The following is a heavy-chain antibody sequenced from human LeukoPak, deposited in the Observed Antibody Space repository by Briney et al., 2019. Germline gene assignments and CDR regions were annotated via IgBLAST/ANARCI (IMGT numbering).Heavy chain of an antibody. D-gene: IGHD3-10*01. J-gene: IGHJ4*02. CDR2: EWFDGSNS. CDR1: GFRFSTYG. Sequence: HPGRSLRLSCAGSGFRFSTYGMHWVRQAPGKGLEWLGYEWFDGSNSDYVDPVKGRFTISRDNSKNTVFLQMNSLRAEDTAVYHCARFAGSDYTGSFDLWGQGTPVTVSS. CDR3: ARFAGSDYTGSFDL. V-gene: IGHV3-33*01.